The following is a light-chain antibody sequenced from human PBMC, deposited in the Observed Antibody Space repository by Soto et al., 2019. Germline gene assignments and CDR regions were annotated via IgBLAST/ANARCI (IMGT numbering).Light chain of an antibody. CDR2: DAS. J-gene: IGKJ4*01. V-gene: IGKV3D-11*02. CDR3: QQRSNWVS. Sequence: EIVLTQSPATLSLSPGETAILSCRASQSIRSYLAWYQHKPGQSPRLLIYDASNRATGIPARFSGSGTGTDFTLTISSLEPEEFAVYYCQQRSNWVSFGGGTKVEV. CDR1: QSIRSY.